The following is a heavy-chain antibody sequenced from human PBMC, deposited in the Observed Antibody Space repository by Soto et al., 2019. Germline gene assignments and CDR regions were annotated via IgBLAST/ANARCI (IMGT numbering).Heavy chain of an antibody. CDR1: GDSVSNDNYY. CDR3: QTYKRGRTAFAFDY. J-gene: IGHJ4*02. Sequence: LSLTCAVSGDSVSNDNYYWSWIRQPPGKGLEWIGYIYYSGTTNYNSYLKSRLSLSVDMSKNQFSLKLASVTAAVTAVYFCQTYKRGRTAFAFDYWGQGALVTVSS. CDR2: IYYSGTT. V-gene: IGHV4-61*01. D-gene: IGHD3-16*01.